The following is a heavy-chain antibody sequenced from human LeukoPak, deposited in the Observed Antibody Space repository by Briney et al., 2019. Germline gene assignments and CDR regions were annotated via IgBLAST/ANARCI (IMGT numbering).Heavy chain of an antibody. J-gene: IGHJ4*02. CDR1: GNSISSTYY. CDR3: ARSVAGNFDY. Sequence: ETLSLTCAVSGNSISSTYYWGWIPQPPGKGLEWIGNIYHSGSTYYNPSLKSRVTISIDTSKNQFSLKLNSVTAADTAVYYCARSVAGNFDYWGQGTLVTVSS. D-gene: IGHD6-19*01. V-gene: IGHV4-38-2*01. CDR2: IYHSGST.